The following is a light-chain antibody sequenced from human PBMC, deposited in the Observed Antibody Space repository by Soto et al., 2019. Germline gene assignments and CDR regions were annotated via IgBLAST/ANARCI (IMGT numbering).Light chain of an antibody. CDR1: QTISSW. Sequence: DIQMTQSPSTLSGSVGDRSTITCLASQTISSWLAWYQQKPGKAPKLLIYKAYTLKSGVTSRFSGSGSGTEFTLTISSLQPDDFATYYCQHYNSYSEAFGQGTKVDIK. CDR3: QHYNSYSEA. J-gene: IGKJ1*01. V-gene: IGKV1-5*03. CDR2: KAY.